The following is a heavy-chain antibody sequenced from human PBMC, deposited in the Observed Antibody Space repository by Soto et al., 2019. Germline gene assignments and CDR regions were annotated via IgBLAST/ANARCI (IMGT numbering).Heavy chain of an antibody. V-gene: IGHV4-59*01. Sequence: PSETLSLTCTVPGGSISSYYWSWIRQPPGKGLEWIGNIYYSGSTNYNPSLKSRVTISVDTSKNQFSLKLSSVTAADTAVYYCARERYYGMDVWGQGTTVTVSS. CDR1: GGSISSYY. CDR2: IYYSGST. CDR3: ARERYYGMDV. J-gene: IGHJ6*02.